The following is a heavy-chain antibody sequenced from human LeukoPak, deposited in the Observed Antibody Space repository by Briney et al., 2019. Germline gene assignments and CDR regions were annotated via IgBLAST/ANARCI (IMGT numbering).Heavy chain of an antibody. V-gene: IGHV3-48*01. J-gene: IGHJ3*02. D-gene: IGHD5-12*01. CDR1: GFSFSDHW. Sequence: GGSLRLSCVASGFSFSDHWMNWFRQAPGKGLEWVSYISSSSSTIYYADSVKGRFTISRDNSKNTLYLQMNSLRAEDTAVYYCASDHSGYDLDAFDIWGQGTMVTVSS. CDR3: ASDHSGYDLDAFDI. CDR2: ISSSSSTI.